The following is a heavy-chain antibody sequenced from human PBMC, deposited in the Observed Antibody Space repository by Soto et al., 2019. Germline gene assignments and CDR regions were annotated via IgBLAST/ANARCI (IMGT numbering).Heavy chain of an antibody. D-gene: IGHD4-17*01. V-gene: IGHV4-59*01. CDR2: IYYSGST. J-gene: IGHJ4*02. CDR3: ARENYGDFFDY. Sequence: SETLSLTCTVSGGSISSYSWTWIRQPPGKGLEWIGYIYYSGSTNYNPSLKSRVTISVDTSKNQFSLKLNSVTAADTAVYYCARENYGDFFDYWGQGTLVTVSS. CDR1: GGSISSYS.